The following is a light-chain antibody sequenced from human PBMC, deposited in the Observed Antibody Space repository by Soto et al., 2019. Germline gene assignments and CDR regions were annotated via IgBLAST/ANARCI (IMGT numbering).Light chain of an antibody. V-gene: IGKV3-15*01. CDR3: QQYNNWPPGIT. J-gene: IGKJ5*01. Sequence: EIVMTQPPATLSVSPGERATLSCRASQSVSSNLAWYQQKPGQAPRLLIYGASTRAAGIPARFSGSGSGTEFTLTISSPQSEDFAVYYCQQYNNWPPGITFGQGTRLEIK. CDR1: QSVSSN. CDR2: GAS.